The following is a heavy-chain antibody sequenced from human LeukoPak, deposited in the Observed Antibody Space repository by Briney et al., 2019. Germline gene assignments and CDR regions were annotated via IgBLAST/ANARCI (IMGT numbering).Heavy chain of an antibody. CDR1: GRSFSGYY. J-gene: IGHJ4*02. CDR3: ARGSSSWYGRPFDY. V-gene: IGHV4-34*01. D-gene: IGHD6-13*01. CDR2: INHSGST. Sequence: SETRSLTCAVYGRSFSGYYWSWIRQPPGKGREWIGEINHSGSTNYNPSLKSRVTISVDTSKNQFSLKLSSVTDADTAVYYCARGSSSWYGRPFDYWGQGTLVTVSS.